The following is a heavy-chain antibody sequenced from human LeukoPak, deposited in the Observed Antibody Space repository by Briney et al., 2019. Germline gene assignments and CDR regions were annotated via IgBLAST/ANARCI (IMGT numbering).Heavy chain of an antibody. CDR2: IYYSGST. CDR3: ARDYGSGNSQIFDY. CDR1: GGSISSYY. J-gene: IGHJ4*02. Sequence: SETLSLTCTVSGGSISSYYWSWIRQPPGKGLERIGYIYYSGSTNYNPSLKSRVTISVDTSKNQFSLKLKSVTAADTAMYYCARDYGSGNSQIFDYWGQGTLVTVSS. D-gene: IGHD3-10*01. V-gene: IGHV4-59*01.